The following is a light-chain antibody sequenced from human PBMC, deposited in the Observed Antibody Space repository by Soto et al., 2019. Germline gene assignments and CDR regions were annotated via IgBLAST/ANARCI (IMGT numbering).Light chain of an antibody. CDR2: GAY. V-gene: IGKV3-20*01. CDR3: QQYGTSPRT. J-gene: IGKJ1*01. Sequence: VLTQSPGILYLSPGERATLSCRASQSVINNYLAWYQQKPGQAPKLPISGAYSRAPGIPDRFSGSGSGTDFTLTINRLEPEDFAVYYCQQYGTSPRTFGQGTKVEIK. CDR1: QSVINNY.